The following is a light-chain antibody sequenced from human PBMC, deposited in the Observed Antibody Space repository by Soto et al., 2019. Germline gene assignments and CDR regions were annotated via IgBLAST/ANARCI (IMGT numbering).Light chain of an antibody. V-gene: IGKV1D-13*01. J-gene: IGKJ5*01. CDR3: QQFNNYPQVT. CDR2: DAS. Sequence: AIKLTQSPSSLSASVGDRVTITCRASQGISSALAWYQQKPGKAPKLLIYDASSLESGVPSRFSGSGSGTDFTLTISSLQPEDFATYYCQQFNNYPQVTFGQGTRPEIK. CDR1: QGISSA.